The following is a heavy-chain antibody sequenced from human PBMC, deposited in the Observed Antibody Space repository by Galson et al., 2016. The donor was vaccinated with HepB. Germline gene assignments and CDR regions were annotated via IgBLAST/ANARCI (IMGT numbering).Heavy chain of an antibody. CDR2: ISFAGTTE. D-gene: IGHD6-19*01. CDR3: AKEQWRQFDY. Sequence: SLRLSCAASGFIFSNFDMHWLRQTPGKGPEWVASISFAGTTEYYEDSVKGRFTISRDNSKNTLYLQMDSLRGEDTDVYYCAKEQWRQFDYWGQGALVTVSS. J-gene: IGHJ4*02. CDR1: GFIFSNFD. V-gene: IGHV3-30*18.